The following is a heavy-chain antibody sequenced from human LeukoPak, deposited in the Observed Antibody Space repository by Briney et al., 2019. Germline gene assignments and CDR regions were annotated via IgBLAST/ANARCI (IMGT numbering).Heavy chain of an antibody. CDR1: GYTFTSYG. CDR3: ARANYDSSGSQAFDY. V-gene: IGHV1-18*01. CDR2: ISAYNGNT. D-gene: IGHD3-22*01. J-gene: IGHJ4*02. Sequence: ASVKVSCKASGYTFTSYGISWVRQAPGQGLEWMGWISAYNGNTNYAQKLQGRVTMTTDTSTSTAYMELRILRSDDTAVYYCARANYDSSGSQAFDYWGQGTLVTVSS.